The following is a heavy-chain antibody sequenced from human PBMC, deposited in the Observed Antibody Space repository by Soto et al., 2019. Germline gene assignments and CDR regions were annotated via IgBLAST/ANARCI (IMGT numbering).Heavy chain of an antibody. J-gene: IGHJ4*01. CDR2: ISPIFGTP. V-gene: IGHV1-69*01. CDR3: PGVVGGIRLGLAY. CDR1: GGTFSSYT. D-gene: IGHD3-16*01. Sequence: QVQLVQSGAEVKKPGSSVTVSCKASGGTFSSYTISWVRQAPGQGLEWMAGISPIFGTPIYAQKFQDRVTITADDPTRTPYMERKRLTSEDTASYYCPGVVGGIRLGLAYWGQELWSPSP.